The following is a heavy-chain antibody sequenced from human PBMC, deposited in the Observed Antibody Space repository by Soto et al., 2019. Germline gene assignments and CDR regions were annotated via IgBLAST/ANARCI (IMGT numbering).Heavy chain of an antibody. J-gene: IGHJ6*02. V-gene: IGHV3-21*01. CDR2: ISSSSSYI. CDR3: ARVVDYYDPYYYYGMDV. D-gene: IGHD3-22*01. Sequence: GESLKISCAASGFSFSTNSMNWVRQAPGKGLEWVSSISSSSSYIFYADSMKGRFTISRDNSKNTLYLQMNSLRAEDTAVYYCARVVDYYDPYYYYGMDVWGQGTTVTVSS. CDR1: GFSFSTNS.